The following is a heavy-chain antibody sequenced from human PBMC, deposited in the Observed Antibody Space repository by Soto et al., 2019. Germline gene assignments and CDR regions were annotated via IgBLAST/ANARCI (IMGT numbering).Heavy chain of an antibody. Sequence: QLQLQESGPGRVKPSETLSLTCNVSGVSIYSNGLFWAWIRQPPGKGLEWIGTIYHSGVTYYNPSLKSRVLIYVEKPRNDLSLMLTSVTAADSAVYYCARHLGDGYSSSWYVGPFDGWCQGTMGIVSS. CDR3: ARHLGDGYSSSWYVGPFDG. J-gene: IGHJ4*02. CDR1: GVSIYSNGLF. CDR2: IYHSGVT. V-gene: IGHV4-39*01. D-gene: IGHD6-13*01.